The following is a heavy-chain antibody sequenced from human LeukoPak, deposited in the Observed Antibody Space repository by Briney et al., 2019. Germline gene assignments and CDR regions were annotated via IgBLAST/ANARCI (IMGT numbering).Heavy chain of an antibody. CDR2: INPSDCST. CDR3: ARGYYYYDSSGYPLGY. J-gene: IGHJ4*02. Sequence: ASVKVSFKASGYTFTSYYMHWVRQPPAQGLAGVGIINPSDCSTSKAQKLRGRVTLNIQRYTSTVYMELSSLRSEDTAVYYCARGYYYYDSSGYPLGYWGQGTLVTVSS. CDR1: GYTFTSYY. D-gene: IGHD3-22*01. V-gene: IGHV1-46*01.